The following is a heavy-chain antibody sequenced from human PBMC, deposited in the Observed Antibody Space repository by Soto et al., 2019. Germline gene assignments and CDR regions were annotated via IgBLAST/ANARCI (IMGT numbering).Heavy chain of an antibody. Sequence: ASVKVSCKASGGTFSSYRINWVRQAPGQGLEWVGGIVPIYRAADYAQKFQGRVTITADESTSTAYMELSSLRSEDTAVYYCALGYYYGMDVWGQGTTVTVSS. J-gene: IGHJ6*02. V-gene: IGHV1-69*13. CDR2: IVPIYRAA. CDR1: GGTFSSYR. CDR3: ALGYYYGMDV. D-gene: IGHD3-16*01.